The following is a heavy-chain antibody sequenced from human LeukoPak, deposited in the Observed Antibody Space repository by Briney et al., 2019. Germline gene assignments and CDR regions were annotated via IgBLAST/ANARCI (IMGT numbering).Heavy chain of an antibody. CDR1: GFTFSSYN. CDR2: ISSTSSNI. V-gene: IGHV3-21*01. Sequence: GGSLRLSCAASGFTFSSYNMNWVRQAPGKGLEWVSSISSTSSNIYYADSLKGRFTISRDNAKQSLYLQMNSLRAEDTAVYCCARVTLTGYYAFDYWGQGTLVTVSS. CDR3: ARVTLTGYYAFDY. J-gene: IGHJ4*02. D-gene: IGHD3-9*01.